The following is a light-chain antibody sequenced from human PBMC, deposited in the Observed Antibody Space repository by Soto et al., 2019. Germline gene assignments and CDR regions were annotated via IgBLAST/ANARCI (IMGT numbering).Light chain of an antibody. CDR3: CSYAGSYTLYV. V-gene: IGLV2-11*01. Sequence: QSVLTQPRSVSGSPGQSVTISCTGTSSDVGGYNYVSWYQQHPGKAPKLMIYDVSKRPSGVPDRFSGSKSGNTASLTISGVQAEDEDDYYCCSYAGSYTLYVFGAGTKVTVL. CDR1: SSDVGGYNY. J-gene: IGLJ1*01. CDR2: DVS.